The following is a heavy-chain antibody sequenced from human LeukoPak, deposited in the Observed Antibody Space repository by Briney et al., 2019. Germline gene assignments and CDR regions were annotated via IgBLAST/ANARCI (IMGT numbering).Heavy chain of an antibody. CDR1: GGSFSGYY. CDR2: INHSGST. Sequence: SETLSLTCAVHGGSFSGYYWSWIRQPPGKGLEWIGEINHSGSTNYNLSLKSRVTISVDTSKNQFSLKLSSVTAADTAVYYCARKQSRYFWFDPWGQGTLVTVSS. J-gene: IGHJ5*02. V-gene: IGHV4-34*01. CDR3: ARKQSRYFWFDP. D-gene: IGHD3-9*01.